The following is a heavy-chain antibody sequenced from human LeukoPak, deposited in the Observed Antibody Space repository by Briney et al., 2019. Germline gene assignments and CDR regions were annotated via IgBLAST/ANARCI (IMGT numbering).Heavy chain of an antibody. D-gene: IGHD6-13*01. CDR2: IFYRGST. CDR1: GASISSYY. Sequence: SETLSLTCTVSGASISSYYWSWIRQPPGEGLEWIGYIFYRGSTTYNPSLKSRVAISVDTSKNQFSLKLSSVTAADTAVYYCASGPYPAAGTDHQFDYWGQGILVTVFS. J-gene: IGHJ4*02. CDR3: ASGPYPAAGTDHQFDY. V-gene: IGHV4-59*01.